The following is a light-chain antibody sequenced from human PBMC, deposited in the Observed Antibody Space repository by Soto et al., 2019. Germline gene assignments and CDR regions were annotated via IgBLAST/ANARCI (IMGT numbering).Light chain of an antibody. J-gene: IGLJ1*01. CDR1: SSDVGGYNS. CDR3: SSYAGSSNYV. Sequence: QSALTQPPSASGSPGQSVTISCTGTSSDVGGYNSVSWYQHHPGKAPKLMIYEVSKRPSGVPDRFSGSKSANTASLTVSGLQAEGEADYYCSSYAGSSNYVFGTGTKVTVL. V-gene: IGLV2-8*01. CDR2: EVS.